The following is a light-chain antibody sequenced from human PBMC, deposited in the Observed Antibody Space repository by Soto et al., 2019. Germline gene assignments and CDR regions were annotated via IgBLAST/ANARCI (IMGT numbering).Light chain of an antibody. CDR3: QQYGISPRT. J-gene: IGKJ1*01. V-gene: IGKV3-20*01. CDR1: QSVSSSY. CDR2: GAS. Sequence: VLSQSPGALALSQRERATLSCRASQSVSSSYLAWYQQKPGQAPRLLIYGASSRATGIPDRFSGSGSGTDFTLTISRLEPEDFAVYYCQQYGISPRTFGQVTIVAI.